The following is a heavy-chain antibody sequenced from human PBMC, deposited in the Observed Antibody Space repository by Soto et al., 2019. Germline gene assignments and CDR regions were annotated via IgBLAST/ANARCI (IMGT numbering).Heavy chain of an antibody. V-gene: IGHV3-74*01. CDR1: GFAFSSYW. Sequence: GGSLRLSCAASGFAFSSYWMHWVRQAPGKGLVWVPRINSDGSSTSYADSVKGRFTISRDNAKNTLYLQMNSLRAEDTAVYYCATNLFRGEFVPFDIWGQGTMVTVSS. D-gene: IGHD3-10*01. CDR2: INSDGSST. J-gene: IGHJ3*02. CDR3: ATNLFRGEFVPFDI.